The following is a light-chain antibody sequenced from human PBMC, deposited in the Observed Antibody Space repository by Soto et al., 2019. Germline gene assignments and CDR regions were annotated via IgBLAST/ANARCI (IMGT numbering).Light chain of an antibody. V-gene: IGKV1D-12*01. J-gene: IGKJ5*01. CDR1: QSISNG. CDR3: QQANSLPRIT. CDR2: GAS. Sequence: DIQMTQSPSSVSASVGDRVTITCRASQSISNGLAWYQQKPGKAPKLLIYGASSLQSGVPSRFSGSGFGTDFTLTINSLQPEDFATYFCQQANSLPRITFGQGTRLEI.